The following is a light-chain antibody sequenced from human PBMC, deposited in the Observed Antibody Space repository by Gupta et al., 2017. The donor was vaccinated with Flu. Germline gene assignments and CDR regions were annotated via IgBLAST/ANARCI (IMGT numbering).Light chain of an antibody. CDR1: QSLVYSDGNTY. V-gene: IGKV2-30*01. J-gene: IGKJ1*01. CDR2: KVS. Sequence: DVVMTQSPLSLPVTLGQPASISCRSSQSLVYSDGNTYLNWFQQRPGRSPRRLIYKVSNRYPGVLDTFSGSGSGSALRLIIIRVVGQDVGVTYCCQGKDWRRRFGPGTKVEIK. CDR3: CQGKDWRRR.